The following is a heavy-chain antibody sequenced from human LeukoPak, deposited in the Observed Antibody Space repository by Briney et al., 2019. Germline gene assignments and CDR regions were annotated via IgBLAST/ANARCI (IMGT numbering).Heavy chain of an antibody. D-gene: IGHD2-15*01. Sequence: ASVKVSCKASGYTFTSYYMHWVQQAPGQGLEWMGIINPSGGSTSYAQKFQGRVTMTRDTSTSTVYMELSSLRSEDTAVYYCARDPPGCSGGSCYPSYYFDYWGQGTLVTVSS. CDR2: INPSGGST. CDR3: ARDPPGCSGGSCYPSYYFDY. V-gene: IGHV1-46*01. J-gene: IGHJ4*02. CDR1: GYTFTSYY.